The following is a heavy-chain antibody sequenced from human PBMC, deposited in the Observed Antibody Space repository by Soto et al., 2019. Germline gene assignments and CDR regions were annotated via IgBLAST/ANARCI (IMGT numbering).Heavy chain of an antibody. CDR3: AKDLRRHYSSESYYMRSFDS. CDR2: INHSGST. CDR1: GGSFSGYY. Sequence: SETLSLTCAVYGGSFSGYYWSWIRQPPGKGLEWIGEINHSGSTNYNPSLKSRVTISVDTSKNQFSLKLSSVTAEDTAVYYCAKDLRRHYSSESYYMRSFDSWGQGTLVTVSS. D-gene: IGHD3-10*01. J-gene: IGHJ4*02. V-gene: IGHV4-34*01.